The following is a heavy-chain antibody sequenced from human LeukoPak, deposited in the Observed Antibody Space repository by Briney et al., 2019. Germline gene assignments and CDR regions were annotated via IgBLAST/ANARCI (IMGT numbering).Heavy chain of an antibody. Sequence: SETLSLTCTVSGGSISSYYWSWIRQPPGKGLEWIGCIHYSGSTNYNPSLKSRVTISVDTSKNQFSLKLSSVTAADTAVYYCARVRDRSSYFYDLDYWGQGTLVTVST. V-gene: IGHV4-59*01. CDR1: GGSISSYY. CDR2: IHYSGST. D-gene: IGHD3-22*01. J-gene: IGHJ4*02. CDR3: ARVRDRSSYFYDLDY.